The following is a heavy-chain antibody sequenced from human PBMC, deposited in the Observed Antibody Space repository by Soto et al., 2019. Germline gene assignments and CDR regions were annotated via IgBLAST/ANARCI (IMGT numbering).Heavy chain of an antibody. V-gene: IGHV3-11*01. CDR2: ISGGGTTM. D-gene: IGHD3-10*01. J-gene: IGHJ4*02. CDR1: GFRFSDHY. CDR3: AGDPYYYGSAF. Sequence: VGSLRLSCAASGFRFSDHYMTGIRQAPGKGLEWVSKISGGGTTMYYADSVKGRFTVSRDNAKNSLYLQMNSLRAEDTAVYYCAGDPYYYGSAFWGQGALVTVSS.